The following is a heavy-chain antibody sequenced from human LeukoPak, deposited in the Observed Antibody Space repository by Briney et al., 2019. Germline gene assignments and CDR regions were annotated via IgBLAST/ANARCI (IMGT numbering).Heavy chain of an antibody. D-gene: IGHD3-10*01. Sequence: SETLSLTCTVSGDSINNYYWSWIRQPPGKGLEWIGNINYSGSSNSNPSLKSRATISVDMSRKHFFLDLVSVTAADTAVYYCARAVHYSGTSDQYTGGWYYFDFWGQGTRVTVSS. J-gene: IGHJ4*02. V-gene: IGHV4-59*01. CDR3: ARAVHYSGTSDQYTGGWYYFDF. CDR2: INYSGSS. CDR1: GDSINNYY.